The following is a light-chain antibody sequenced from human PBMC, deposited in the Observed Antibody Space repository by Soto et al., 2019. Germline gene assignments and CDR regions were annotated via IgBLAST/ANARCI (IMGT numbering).Light chain of an antibody. CDR2: AAS. CDR3: QQYGSSLPVT. CDR1: QSLTNNY. Sequence: EIVLTQSPGTLSLSPGERATLSCRASQSLTNNYLAWYQQKPGQAPRLLIYAASSRATGIPDRFRCSGSETDFTLTISRLEPEDFAVYYCQQYGSSLPVTFGGGTNVEIK. J-gene: IGKJ4*01. V-gene: IGKV3-20*01.